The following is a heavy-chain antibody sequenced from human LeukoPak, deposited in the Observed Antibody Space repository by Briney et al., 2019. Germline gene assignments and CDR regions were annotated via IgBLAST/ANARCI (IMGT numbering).Heavy chain of an antibody. J-gene: IGHJ4*02. CDR2: IYSGGDT. Sequence: PGGSLRLSCAASGFTVSSRYMSWVRQAPGKGLEWVSIIYSGGDTYYADSVKGRFTIPRDNSKNTLYLQMNSLRTEDTAVYYCARDSPPDYWGQGTLVTVSS. CDR1: GFTVSSRY. V-gene: IGHV3-66*01. CDR3: ARDSPPDY.